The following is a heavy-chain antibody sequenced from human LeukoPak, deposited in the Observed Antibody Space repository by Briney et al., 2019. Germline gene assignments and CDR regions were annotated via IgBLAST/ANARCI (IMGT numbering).Heavy chain of an antibody. D-gene: IGHD1-1*01. Sequence: SDTLSLTCTVYGGTFAGYYWSWIRQPPGKGLEWIGEINHSGSTNYNPSLKSRVTISVDTSKNQFSLKLSSVTAADTAVYYCARGLGYANLKWGQGTLVTVSS. J-gene: IGHJ4*02. CDR2: INHSGST. CDR3: ARGLGYANLK. CDR1: GGTFAGYY. V-gene: IGHV4-34*01.